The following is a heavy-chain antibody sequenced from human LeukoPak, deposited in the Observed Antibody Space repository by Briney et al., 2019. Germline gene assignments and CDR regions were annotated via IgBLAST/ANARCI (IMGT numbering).Heavy chain of an antibody. J-gene: IGHJ4*02. CDR2: ISSGGGST. CDR1: GFTFSSYV. Sequence: PGGSLRLSCAASGFTFSSYVMNWVRQAPGKGLEWVSGISSGGGSTYYADSVKGRFTISRDNSKNTLYLQMNSLRADDTAVYYCARGTSGSYDYWGQGTLVTVSS. CDR3: ARGTSGSYDY. D-gene: IGHD1-26*01. V-gene: IGHV3-23*01.